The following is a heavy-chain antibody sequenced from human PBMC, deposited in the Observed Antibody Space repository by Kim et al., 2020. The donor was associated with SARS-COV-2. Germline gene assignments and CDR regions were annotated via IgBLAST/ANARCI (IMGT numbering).Heavy chain of an antibody. CDR1: GGSISSSSYY. Sequence: SETLSLTCTVSGGSISSSSYYWGWIRQPPGKGLEWIGSIYYSGSTYYNPSLKSRVTISVDTSKNQFSLKLSSVTAADTAVYYCARHRRGSGGPLRFLEWSHPNWFDPWGQGTLVTVSS. CDR3: ARHRRGSGGPLRFLEWSHPNWFDP. D-gene: IGHD3-3*01. J-gene: IGHJ5*02. V-gene: IGHV4-39*01. CDR2: IYYSGST.